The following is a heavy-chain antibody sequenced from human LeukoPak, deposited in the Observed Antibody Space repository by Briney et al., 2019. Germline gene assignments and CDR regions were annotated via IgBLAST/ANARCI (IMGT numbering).Heavy chain of an antibody. D-gene: IGHD2-15*01. J-gene: IGHJ4*02. V-gene: IGHV3-23*01. CDR3: AKRKNSPGYSSLDQ. Sequence: QTGGSLRLSCAASGFTFSSQGMSWVRQAPGKGLEWVSAITGSGSITYYSDSVKGRFTISRDNSKNTVYLQMNSLRVDDSAVYYCAKRKNSPGYSSLDQWGQGTLVTVSS. CDR2: ITGSGSIT. CDR1: GFTFSSQG.